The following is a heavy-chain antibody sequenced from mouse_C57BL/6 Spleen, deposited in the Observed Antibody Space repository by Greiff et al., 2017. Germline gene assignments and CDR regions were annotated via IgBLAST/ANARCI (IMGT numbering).Heavy chain of an antibody. Sequence: QVQLPQPGAELVKPGASVKMSCKASGYTFTSYWITWVKQRPGQGLEWIGDIYPGSGSTNYNEKFTSKATLTVDPSSSTAYMQLSSLTSEDSTVYHCALLLRYPMPYWGQGTSVTVSS. CDR1: GYTFTSYW. D-gene: IGHD1-1*01. CDR2: IYPGSGST. V-gene: IGHV1-55*01. CDR3: ALLLRYPMPY. J-gene: IGHJ4*01.